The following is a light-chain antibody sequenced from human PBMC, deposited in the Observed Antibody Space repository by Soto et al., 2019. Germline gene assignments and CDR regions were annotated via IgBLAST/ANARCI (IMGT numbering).Light chain of an antibody. CDR2: DAS. CDR1: QSLSSY. CDR3: QQRSNWPPT. J-gene: IGKJ1*01. Sequence: EIVLTPSPANLSLSPGARSSLSVMASQSLSSYLAWYQQKTGQAPRLIIYDASNRATSIQDSFSGSGSGTDFTLNISRLETEDLAVYYCQQRSNWPPTFGQGTKVEIK. V-gene: IGKV3-11*01.